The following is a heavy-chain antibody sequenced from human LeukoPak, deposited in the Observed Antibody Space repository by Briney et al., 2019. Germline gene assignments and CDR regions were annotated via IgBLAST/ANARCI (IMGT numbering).Heavy chain of an antibody. V-gene: IGHV4-59*08. CDR1: GVSISGFY. Sequence: PSETLSLTCTVSGVSISGFYWIWTRQSPGRGLEWMGSIFYRGSFSYGGTTFYNPSLQSRVTISVDTSKNAFSLRLRSVTAADTAVYYCARQISENKDYWGQGTLVTVSS. J-gene: IGHJ4*02. CDR2: IFYRGSFSYGGTT. D-gene: IGHD1/OR15-1a*01. CDR3: ARQISENKDY.